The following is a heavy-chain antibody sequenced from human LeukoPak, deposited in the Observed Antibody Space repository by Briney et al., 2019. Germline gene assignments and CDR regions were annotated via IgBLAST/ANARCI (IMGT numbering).Heavy chain of an antibody. J-gene: IGHJ4*02. V-gene: IGHV3-33*01. CDR3: ARLDSGWTIDY. CDR1: GFSFSSHG. Sequence: GGSLRLSCAAYGFSFSSHGMHWVRQAPGKGLEWVAVIWYDGSNKYYADSVKGRFTISRDNSKNTLYLQMNSLRAEDTAVYYCARLDSGWTIDYWGQGTLVTVSS. CDR2: IWYDGSNK. D-gene: IGHD6-19*01.